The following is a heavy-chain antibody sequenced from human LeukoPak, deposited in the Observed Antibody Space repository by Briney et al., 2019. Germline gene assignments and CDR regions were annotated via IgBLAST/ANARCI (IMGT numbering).Heavy chain of an antibody. V-gene: IGHV4-34*01. Sequence: NPGGSLRLSCAASGFTFSGSAMHWDRQASGKGLEWIGEINHSGSTNYNPSLKSRVTISVDTSKNQFSLKLSSVTAADTAVYYCARGRNCTNGVCYLDYWGQGTLVTVSS. CDR2: INHSGST. CDR1: GFTFSGSA. J-gene: IGHJ4*02. D-gene: IGHD2-8*01. CDR3: ARGRNCTNGVCYLDY.